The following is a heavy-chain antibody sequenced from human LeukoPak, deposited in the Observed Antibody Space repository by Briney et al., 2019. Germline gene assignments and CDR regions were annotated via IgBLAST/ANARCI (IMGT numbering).Heavy chain of an antibody. J-gene: IGHJ3*02. CDR1: GGSFSGYY. V-gene: IGHV4-34*01. D-gene: IGHD3-22*01. Sequence: SETLSLTCAVYGGSFSGYYWSWIRQPSGKGLEWIGSIYYSGSTYYNPSLKSRVTISVDTSKNQFSLKLCSVTAADTAVYYCARHGPYDSSGYYYMSAFDIWGQGTMVTVSS. CDR3: ARHGPYDSSGYYYMSAFDI. CDR2: IYYSGST.